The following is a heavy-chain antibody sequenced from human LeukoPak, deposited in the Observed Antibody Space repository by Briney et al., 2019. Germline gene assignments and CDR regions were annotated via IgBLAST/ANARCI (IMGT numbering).Heavy chain of an antibody. D-gene: IGHD6-13*01. V-gene: IGHV3-43D*04. CDR1: GFTFDDYA. J-gene: IGHJ6*03. Sequence: PGGSLRLSCAASGFTFDDYAMHWVRQAPGKGLEWVSLISWDGGSTYYADSVKGRFTISRDNSKNSLYLQMNSLRAEDTALYYCARKSAAAEENYYYYMDVWGKGTTVTVSS. CDR2: ISWDGGST. CDR3: ARKSAAAEENYYYYMDV.